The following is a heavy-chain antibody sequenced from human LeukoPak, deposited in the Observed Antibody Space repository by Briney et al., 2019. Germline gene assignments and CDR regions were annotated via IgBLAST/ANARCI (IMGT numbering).Heavy chain of an antibody. Sequence: SETLSLTCTVSGGSISSGDYYWSWIRQPPGKGLESIGSIYYSGSTNYNPSLKSRVTISVDTSKNQFSLKLSSVTAADTAVYYCASSAGTPRDYCYMDVWGKGTTVTVSS. D-gene: IGHD6-13*01. J-gene: IGHJ6*03. CDR2: IYYSGST. V-gene: IGHV4-61*08. CDR3: ASSAGTPRDYCYMDV. CDR1: GGSISSGDYY.